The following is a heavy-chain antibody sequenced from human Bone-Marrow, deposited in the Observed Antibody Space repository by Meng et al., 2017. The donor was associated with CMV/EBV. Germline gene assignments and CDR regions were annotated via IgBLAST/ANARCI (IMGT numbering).Heavy chain of an antibody. V-gene: IGHV3-11*04. J-gene: IGHJ4*02. CDR2: ISKSGSNK. CDR3: ARVVTIFGVVNDY. D-gene: IGHD3-3*01. Sequence: MSWVRQAPGKGLEWVSYISKSGSNKYYADSVKGRFTISRDNAKNSLYLQMNSLRAEDTAVYYCARVVTIFGVVNDYWGQGTLVTVSS.